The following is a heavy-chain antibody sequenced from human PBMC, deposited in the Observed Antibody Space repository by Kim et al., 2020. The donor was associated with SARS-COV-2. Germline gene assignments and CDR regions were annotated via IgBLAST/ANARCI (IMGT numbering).Heavy chain of an antibody. J-gene: IGHJ4*02. CDR2: IRSKANSYAT. Sequence: GGSLRLSCAASGFTFSGSAMHWVRQASGKGLEWVGRIRSKANSYATAYAASVKGRFTISRDDSKNTAYLQMNSLKTEDTAVYYCTRLDPYGDYATPNDYWVQGALVTVSS. V-gene: IGHV3-73*01. CDR3: TRLDPYGDYATPNDY. CDR1: GFTFSGSA. D-gene: IGHD4-17*01.